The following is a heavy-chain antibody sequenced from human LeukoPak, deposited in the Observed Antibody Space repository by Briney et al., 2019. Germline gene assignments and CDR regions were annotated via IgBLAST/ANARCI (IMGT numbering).Heavy chain of an antibody. Sequence: SETLSLTCTVSGGSISSSSYYWGWIRQPPGKGLEWIGSIYYSGSTYYNPSLKSRVTISVDTSKNQFSLKLSSVTAADTAVYYCARHPDYGGNSGDFDYWGQGTLVTVSS. CDR3: ARHPDYGGNSGDFDY. V-gene: IGHV4-39*01. CDR2: IYYSGST. D-gene: IGHD4-23*01. CDR1: GGSISSSSYY. J-gene: IGHJ4*02.